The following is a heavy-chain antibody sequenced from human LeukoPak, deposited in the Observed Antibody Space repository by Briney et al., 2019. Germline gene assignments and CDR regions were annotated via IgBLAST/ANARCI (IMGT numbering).Heavy chain of an antibody. CDR3: ARVLVATIMSN. J-gene: IGHJ4*02. V-gene: IGHV3-74*01. Sequence: PGGSLRLSCAASGFAFSSYWMHWVRQAPGKGLVWVSRINTDGSSTSYADSVKGRFTISRDNAKNTLYLQMNSLRAEDTAVYYCARVLVATIMSNWGQGTLVTVSS. CDR1: GFAFSSYW. CDR2: INTDGSST. D-gene: IGHD5-12*01.